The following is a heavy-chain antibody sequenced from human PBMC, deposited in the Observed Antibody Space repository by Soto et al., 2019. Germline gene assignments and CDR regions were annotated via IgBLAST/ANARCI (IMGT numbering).Heavy chain of an antibody. CDR2: ISSSSSYI. D-gene: IGHD2-2*01. Sequence: EIQLVESGGGLVKPGGSLRLSCAASGFTFSDYIMNWVRQAPGKGREWLSSISSSSSYIFYADSVKGRFTISRDNSKNLLFLNMNSLRAEDTAVYYCAGPSEYCSSTNCYVAFDIWGQGTMVTVSP. CDR3: AGPSEYCSSTNCYVAFDI. CDR1: GFTFSDYI. J-gene: IGHJ3*02. V-gene: IGHV3-21*06.